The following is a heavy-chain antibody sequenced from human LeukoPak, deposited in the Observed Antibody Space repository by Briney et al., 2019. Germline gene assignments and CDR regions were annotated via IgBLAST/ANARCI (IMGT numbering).Heavy chain of an antibody. V-gene: IGHV3-23*01. CDR3: AKGRLLWFGELIDY. Sequence: GGSLRLSCAASGFTFSSYAMSWVRQAAGKRLECVSAISGSGGSTYYAVSVKGRFTISRDNSKNTLYLQMNSLRAEDTAVYYCAKGRLLWFGELIDYWGQGTLVTVSS. D-gene: IGHD3-10*01. CDR1: GFTFSSYA. J-gene: IGHJ4*02. CDR2: ISGSGGST.